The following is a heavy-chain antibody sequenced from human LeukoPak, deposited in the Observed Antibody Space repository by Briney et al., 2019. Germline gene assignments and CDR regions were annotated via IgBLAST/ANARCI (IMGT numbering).Heavy chain of an antibody. Sequence: SETLSLTCTVSGGSISSYYWSWIRQPPGKGLEWIGYIYYSGSTNYNPSLKSRVSISVDTSKNQFSLKLSSVTAADTAVYYCARQILTGYYSRFDPWGQGTLVTVSS. CDR2: IYYSGST. J-gene: IGHJ5*02. CDR1: GGSISSYY. V-gene: IGHV4-59*08. CDR3: ARQILTGYYSRFDP. D-gene: IGHD3-9*01.